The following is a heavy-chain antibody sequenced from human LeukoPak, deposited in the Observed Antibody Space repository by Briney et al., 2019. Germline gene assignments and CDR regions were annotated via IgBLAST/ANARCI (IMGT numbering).Heavy chain of an antibody. D-gene: IGHD3-10*01. V-gene: IGHV4-39*01. CDR2: IYCSGST. J-gene: IGHJ4*02. CDR1: GGSISSSSYY. Sequence: SETLSLTCTVSGGSISSSSYYWGWIRQPPGKGLEWIGSIYCSGSTYYNPSLKSRVTISVDTSKNQFSLKLSSVTAADTAVYYCARRVTMVRGVIRNFDYWGQGTLVTVSS. CDR3: ARRVTMVRGVIRNFDY.